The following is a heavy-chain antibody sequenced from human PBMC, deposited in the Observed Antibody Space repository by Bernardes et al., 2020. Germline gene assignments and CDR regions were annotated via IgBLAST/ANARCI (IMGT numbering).Heavy chain of an antibody. CDR3: TRDPSSSSGIVGAIPFDH. Sequence: GGSLRLSCTASGFTFGDYAMSWFRQAPGKGLEWVGFIRSKAYGGTTEYAASVKGRFTISRDNAKNSLYLQMNSLRAEDTAVYYCTRDPSSSSGIVGAIPFDHWGQGTLVTVSS. CDR1: GFTFGDYA. D-gene: IGHD1-26*01. J-gene: IGHJ4*02. CDR2: IRSKAYGGTT. V-gene: IGHV3-49*03.